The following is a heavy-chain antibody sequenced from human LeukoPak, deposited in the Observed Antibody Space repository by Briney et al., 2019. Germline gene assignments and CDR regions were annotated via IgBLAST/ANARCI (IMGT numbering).Heavy chain of an antibody. CDR2: ISYDGSNK. CDR3: AKQGESAGTVRVY. J-gene: IGHJ4*02. Sequence: PGRSLRLSCAGTGFAFSSYGMHWVRQAPGKGLEWVAVISYDGSNKYYADSVKGRFTISRDNSKNTLYLQMNSLRAEDTAVYYCAKQGESAGTVRVYWGQGTLVTVSS. CDR1: GFAFSSYG. V-gene: IGHV3-30*18. D-gene: IGHD6-19*01.